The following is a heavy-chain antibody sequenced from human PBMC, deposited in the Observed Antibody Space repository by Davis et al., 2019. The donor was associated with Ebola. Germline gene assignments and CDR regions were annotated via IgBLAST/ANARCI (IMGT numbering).Heavy chain of an antibody. V-gene: IGHV3-11*06. CDR1: GFTFSDYY. CDR2: ISSSSSYT. J-gene: IGHJ3*02. D-gene: IGHD3-22*01. Sequence: GESLKISCAASGFTFSDYYMSWIRQAPGKGLEWVSYISSSSSYTNYADSVKGRFTISRDNAKNSLYLQMNSLRAEDTAVYYCARDPGAHYYDSSGYYYEGAFDIWGQGTMVTVSS. CDR3: ARDPGAHYYDSSGYYYEGAFDI.